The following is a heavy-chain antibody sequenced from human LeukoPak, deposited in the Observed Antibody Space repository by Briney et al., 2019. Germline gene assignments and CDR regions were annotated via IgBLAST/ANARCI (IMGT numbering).Heavy chain of an antibody. Sequence: GGSLRLSCAASGFTFSNYAMHWVRQAQGKGLEYVSAISDNGASTFYGNSVKGRFTSSRYNSKNTLYLQMGSLRSEDMAVYYCARDGGGSPDCWGQGTLVTVSS. CDR1: GFTFSNYA. D-gene: IGHD2-15*01. CDR3: ARDGGGSPDC. J-gene: IGHJ4*02. CDR2: ISDNGAST. V-gene: IGHV3-64*01.